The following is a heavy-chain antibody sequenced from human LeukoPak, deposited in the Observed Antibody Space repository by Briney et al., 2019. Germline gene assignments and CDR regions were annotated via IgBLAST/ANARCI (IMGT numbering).Heavy chain of an antibody. D-gene: IGHD2-21*01. Sequence: GGSLRLSCAASGFTFSSYSTNWVRQAPGKGLEWVTRISYDGYDKSYADSVRGRFTISRDNSRNTLYLQMDSLRSEDTAVYYCARDFFPVVDSTWYEIGYWGQGTLVTVSS. CDR3: ARDFFPVVDSTWYEIGY. V-gene: IGHV3-30*03. CDR2: ISYDGYDK. J-gene: IGHJ4*02. CDR1: GFTFSSYS.